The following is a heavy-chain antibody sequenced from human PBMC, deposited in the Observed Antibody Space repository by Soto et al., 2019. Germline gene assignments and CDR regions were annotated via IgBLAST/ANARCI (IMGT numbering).Heavy chain of an antibody. CDR3: ARESEDLTSNFDY. J-gene: IGHJ4*02. Sequence: GGSLRLSCAASGFTFTRYSMNGVRQAPGKGLEWVSSISSTTNYIYYGDSMKGRFTISRDNAKNSLYLEMNSLRAEDTAVYYCARESEDLTSNFDYWGQGTLVPRSS. CDR2: ISSTTNYI. V-gene: IGHV3-21*06. CDR1: GFTFTRYS.